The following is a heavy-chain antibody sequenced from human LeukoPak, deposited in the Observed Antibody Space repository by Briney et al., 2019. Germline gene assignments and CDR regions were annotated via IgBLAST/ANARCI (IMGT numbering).Heavy chain of an antibody. J-gene: IGHJ3*01. Sequence: PGGSLRLSCSASGFPFNTYAIHWVHQAPGKGLEYVAGISSNGDNTDFADSAKGRFTISRDNSKSTLFLQMNSLRAEDTAVYFCTRDSALLGVAFDLWGQGTVVTVSS. D-gene: IGHD2-15*01. CDR2: ISSNGDNT. CDR3: TRDSALLGVAFDL. V-gene: IGHV3-64D*06. CDR1: GFPFNTYA.